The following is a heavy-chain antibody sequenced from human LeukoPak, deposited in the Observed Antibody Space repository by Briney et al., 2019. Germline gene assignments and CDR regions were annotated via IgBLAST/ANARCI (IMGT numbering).Heavy chain of an antibody. CDR3: ARDRQWGY. D-gene: IGHD1-26*01. Sequence: ASVRLSCRASGYTFSSYDIRWVRQAPGKGLEWVRWISPCNGNTNYAETLQGRLTMTRDTSTNTPYLEMKRLRSYDTAVYYCARDRQWGYWGQGTLVIVSA. J-gene: IGHJ4*02. CDR1: GYTFSSYD. V-gene: IGHV1-18*01. CDR2: ISPCNGNT.